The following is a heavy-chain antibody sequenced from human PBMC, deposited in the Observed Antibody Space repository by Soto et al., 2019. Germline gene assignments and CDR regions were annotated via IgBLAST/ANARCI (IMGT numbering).Heavy chain of an antibody. CDR3: AKGTIHYFDY. CDR1: GGSISSDSYY. CDR2: IYYSGTT. Sequence: QVQLQESGPRLVKPSQTLSLTCTVSGGSISSDSYYWTWIRQHPGKGLEWIGYIYYSGTTHYSPSLKSRVTISVDMSKNQFSLRLSSVTAADTAVYYCAKGTIHYFDYWGQGTLVTVSA. V-gene: IGHV4-31*03. J-gene: IGHJ4*02.